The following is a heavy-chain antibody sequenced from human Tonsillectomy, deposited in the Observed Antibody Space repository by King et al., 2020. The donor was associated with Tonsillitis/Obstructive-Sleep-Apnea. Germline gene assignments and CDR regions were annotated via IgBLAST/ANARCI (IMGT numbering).Heavy chain of an antibody. Sequence: VQLVESGGGVVQPGRSLRLSCAASGFTFSSYGMHWVRQAPGKGLEWVAVIWYDGSNTYYSDSVMGRFTISRDNSKNTLYLQMNSLRAEDTAVYYCARGSRAAAGGKVVGYYYMDVWGKGTTVTVSS. D-gene: IGHD6-13*01. J-gene: IGHJ6*03. CDR1: GFTFSSYG. CDR2: IWYDGSNT. V-gene: IGHV3-33*01. CDR3: ARGSRAAAGGKVVGYYYMDV.